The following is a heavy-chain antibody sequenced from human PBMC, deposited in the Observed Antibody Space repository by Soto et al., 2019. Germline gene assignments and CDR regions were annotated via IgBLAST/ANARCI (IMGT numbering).Heavy chain of an antibody. CDR1: GGTFRKYG. J-gene: IGHJ4*02. Sequence: QEHLVQSGAEVKKPGSSVKVSCKASGGTFRKYGISWVRQAPGQGLEWLGGIIPMFGTATSTQNFQGRLTITAVESTSTAYMELSSLTSEDTAVYFCARSVGVTTLSYLDYRGQGTQVTVSS. CDR2: IIPMFGTA. CDR3: ARSVGVTTLSYLDY. D-gene: IGHD1-26*01. V-gene: IGHV1-69*01.